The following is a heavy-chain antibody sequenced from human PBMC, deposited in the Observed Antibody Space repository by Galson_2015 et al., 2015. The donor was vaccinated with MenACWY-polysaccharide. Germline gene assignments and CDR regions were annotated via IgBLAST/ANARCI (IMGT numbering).Heavy chain of an antibody. Sequence: SETLSLTCTVSGGSIRSYKWIWIRQSPGRGLEWIGYMDYRGIFNYNPSLRSRATVSVDTSKSEVSLKLTSVTSADTAVYYCAAFAAGSRCGLFDPWGQGILVAVAS. CDR1: GGSIRSYK. CDR3: AAFAAGSRCGLFDP. V-gene: IGHV4-59*03. D-gene: IGHD6-19*01. J-gene: IGHJ5*02. CDR2: MDYRGIF.